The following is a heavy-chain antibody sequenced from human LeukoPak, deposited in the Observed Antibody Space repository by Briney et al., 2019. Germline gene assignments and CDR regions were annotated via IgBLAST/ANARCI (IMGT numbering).Heavy chain of an antibody. CDR3: ARSIATSDYYDSSHYFDS. Sequence: SGTLSLTCVVSGGSISSSHWWSWVRQPPGEALEWIGEIYHIGRSNYNPSLKSRVSISVDRSRNQFSLQLTSVTAADTAVYYCARSIATSDYYDSSHYFDSWGQGTLVTVSS. CDR2: IYHIGRS. J-gene: IGHJ4*02. CDR1: GGSISSSHW. D-gene: IGHD3-22*01. V-gene: IGHV4-4*02.